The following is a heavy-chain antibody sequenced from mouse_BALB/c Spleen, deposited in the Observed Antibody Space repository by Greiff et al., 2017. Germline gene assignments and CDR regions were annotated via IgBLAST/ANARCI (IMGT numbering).Heavy chain of an antibody. J-gene: IGHJ3*01. CDR1: GFNIKDYY. V-gene: IGHV14-4*02. CDR2: IDPENGDT. CDR3: ASSLVWFAY. D-gene: IGHD2-10*02. Sequence: VQLQQSGAELVRSGASVKLSCTASGFNIKDYYMHWVKQRPEQGLEWIGWIDPENGDTEYAPKFKDKATLTADKSSSTAYMQLSSLTSEDSAVYYCASSLVWFAYWGQGTLVTVSA.